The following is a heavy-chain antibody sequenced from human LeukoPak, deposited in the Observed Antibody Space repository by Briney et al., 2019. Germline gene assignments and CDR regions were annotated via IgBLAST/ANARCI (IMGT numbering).Heavy chain of an antibody. V-gene: IGHV3-21*01. CDR1: GFTFSSYS. D-gene: IGHD5/OR15-5a*01. J-gene: IGHJ4*02. CDR2: IRGSSSYI. Sequence: NSGGPLRLSCAASGFTFSSYSMNWVRQAPGKGLEWVSCIRGSSSYIYYADSVKGRFTISRDNTKNTLYLQMTSLRAEDTAVYSSARDPLRVYSYWGQKILLIVSS. CDR3: ARDPLRVYSY.